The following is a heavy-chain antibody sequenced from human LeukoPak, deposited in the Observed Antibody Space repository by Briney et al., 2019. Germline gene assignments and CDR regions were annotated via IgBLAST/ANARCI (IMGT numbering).Heavy chain of an antibody. CDR3: AKIRSEVVVAATNY. Sequence: GGSLRLSCAASGFTFSSYAMSWVRQAPGKGLEWVSAISGSGGRTYYADSVKGRFTISRDNSKETLFLQMDSLRAEDTAVYFCAKIRSEVVVAATNYWGQGTLVSVSS. V-gene: IGHV3-23*01. J-gene: IGHJ4*02. CDR1: GFTFSSYA. D-gene: IGHD2-15*01. CDR2: ISGSGGRT.